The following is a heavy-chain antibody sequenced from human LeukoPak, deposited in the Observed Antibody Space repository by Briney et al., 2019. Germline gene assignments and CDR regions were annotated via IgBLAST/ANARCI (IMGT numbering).Heavy chain of an antibody. Sequence: ASVKVSCKASGYTFTSYYMHWVRQAPGQGLEWMGIINPSSGSTSYAQKFQGRVTMTRDTSTSTVYMELSSLRSEDTAVYYCARDQARYGSGAYYYYGMDVWGQGTTVTVSS. CDR2: INPSSGST. CDR1: GYTFTSYY. V-gene: IGHV1-46*01. CDR3: ARDQARYGSGAYYYYGMDV. J-gene: IGHJ6*02. D-gene: IGHD3-10*01.